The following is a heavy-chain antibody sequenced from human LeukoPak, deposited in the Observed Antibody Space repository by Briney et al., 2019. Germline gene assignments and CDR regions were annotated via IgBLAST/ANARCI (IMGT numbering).Heavy chain of an antibody. V-gene: IGHV4-39*01. CDR2: IYYSGST. D-gene: IGHD3-9*01. J-gene: IGHJ3*02. Sequence: SETLSLTCTVSGDSISSSSYYWGWIRQPPGKGLEWIGSIYYSGSTYYNPSLKSRVTISVDTSKNQFSLKLSSVTAADTAVYYCARSIRLVLDAFDIWGQGTMVTVSS. CDR1: GDSISSSSYY. CDR3: ARSIRLVLDAFDI.